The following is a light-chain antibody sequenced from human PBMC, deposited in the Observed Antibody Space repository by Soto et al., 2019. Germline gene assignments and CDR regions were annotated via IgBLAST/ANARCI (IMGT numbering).Light chain of an antibody. J-gene: IGKJ4*01. V-gene: IGKV3-15*01. CDR2: GAS. Sequence: VMTQAPATLSVSPGERATLSCRASQTINNNVAWYQLKDGQVPRLVIYGASTRATDIPARFSGGGSGTEFTLTISSLEPEDFAVYYCQQRNKWPPVTFGGGTKVDIK. CDR3: QQRNKWPPVT. CDR1: QTINNN.